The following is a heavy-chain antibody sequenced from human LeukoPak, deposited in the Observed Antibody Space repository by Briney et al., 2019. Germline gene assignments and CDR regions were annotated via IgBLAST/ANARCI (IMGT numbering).Heavy chain of an antibody. CDR3: AKDSSHYYDSSGYAY. Sequence: GGSLRLSCAASGFTFSSYAMSWGREAPGKGLEWVSAISGSGGSTYYADSVKGRFTISRDNSKNTLYLQMNSLRAEDTAVYYCAKDSSHYYDSSGYAYWGQGTLVTVSS. CDR1: GFTFSSYA. CDR2: ISGSGGST. D-gene: IGHD3-22*01. V-gene: IGHV3-23*01. J-gene: IGHJ4*02.